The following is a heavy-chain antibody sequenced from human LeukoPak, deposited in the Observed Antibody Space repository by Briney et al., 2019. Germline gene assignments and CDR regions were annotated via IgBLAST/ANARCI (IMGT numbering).Heavy chain of an antibody. CDR2: IYYSGST. J-gene: IGHJ4*02. Sequence: SETLSLTCTVSGGSISSYYCSWIRQPPGKGLEWIGYIYYSGSTNYNPSLKSRVTISVDTSKNQFSLKLSSVTAADTAVYYCARGPYYYDSREYYFDYWGQGTLVTVSS. D-gene: IGHD3-22*01. V-gene: IGHV4-59*01. CDR1: GGSISSYY. CDR3: ARGPYYYDSREYYFDY.